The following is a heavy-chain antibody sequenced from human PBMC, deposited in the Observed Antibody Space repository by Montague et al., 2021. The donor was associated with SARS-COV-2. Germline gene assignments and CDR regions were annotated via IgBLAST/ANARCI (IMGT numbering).Heavy chain of an antibody. CDR1: DYTFSNYG. V-gene: IGHV1-18*01. CDR2: ISAYNGDI. J-gene: IGHJ3*01. CDR3: ARGSSKIGGL. D-gene: IGHD3-22*01. Sequence: SVKVSCKASDYTFSNYGITWVRQAPGQGLEWLGWISAYNGDINYAQNLQGRVTVTTATSAMTAYMELRSLRFDDTAMYYCARGSSKIGGLWGQGTMSPSLQ.